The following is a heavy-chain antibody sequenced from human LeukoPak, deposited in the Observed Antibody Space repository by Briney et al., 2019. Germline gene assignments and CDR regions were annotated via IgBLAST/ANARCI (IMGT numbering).Heavy chain of an antibody. D-gene: IGHD6-13*01. CDR3: ARDKYSSSWYESYYGMDV. V-gene: IGHV3-30-3*01. CDR1: GFTFSSYA. CDR2: ISYDGSNK. Sequence: PGGSLRLSCAASGFTFSSYAMHWVRQAPGKGLEWVAVISYDGSNKYYADSVKGRFTISRDNSKNTLYLQMNSLRAEDTAVYYCARDKYSSSWYESYYGMDVWGQGTTVTVSS. J-gene: IGHJ6*02.